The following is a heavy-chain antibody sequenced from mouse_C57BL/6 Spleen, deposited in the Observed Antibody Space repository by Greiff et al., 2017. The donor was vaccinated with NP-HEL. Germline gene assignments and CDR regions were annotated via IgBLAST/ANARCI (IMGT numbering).Heavy chain of an antibody. D-gene: IGHD1-1*01. J-gene: IGHJ2*01. V-gene: IGHV1-66*01. Sequence: VQLQQSGPELVKPGASVKISCKASGYSFTSYYIHWVKQRPGQGLEWIGWIYLGSGNTKYNEKFKGKATLTADTSSSTAYMQLSSLTSEDSAVYYCARCRLLPGFFDYWGQGTTLTVSS. CDR2: IYLGSGNT. CDR1: GYSFTSYY. CDR3: ARCRLLPGFFDY.